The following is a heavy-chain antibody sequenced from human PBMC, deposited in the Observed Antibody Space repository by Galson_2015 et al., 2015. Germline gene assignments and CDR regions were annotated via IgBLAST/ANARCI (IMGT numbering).Heavy chain of an antibody. CDR1: GYTFTSYG. D-gene: IGHD3-16*02. V-gene: IGHV1-18*01. CDR3: ARWITFGGVIVGGNDP. CDR2: ISAYNGNT. J-gene: IGHJ5*02. Sequence: SVKVSCKASGYTFTSYGISWVRQAPGQGLEWIGWISAYNGNTNYAQKLQGRVTMTTDTSTSTAYMELRSLRSDDTAVYYCARWITFGGVIVGGNDPWGQGTLVTVSS.